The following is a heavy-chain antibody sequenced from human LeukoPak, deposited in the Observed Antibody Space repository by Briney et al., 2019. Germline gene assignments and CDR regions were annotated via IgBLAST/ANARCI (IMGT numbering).Heavy chain of an antibody. Sequence: SVKVSCKASGGTFRNYAISWVRQAPGQGLEWMGGIIPIFGTANYAQKFQGRVTITADESTSTAYMELSSLRSEDTAVYYCARSNGGNPDAFDIWGQGTMVTVSS. CDR1: GGTFRNYA. D-gene: IGHD4-23*01. CDR2: IIPIFGTA. J-gene: IGHJ3*02. V-gene: IGHV1-69*01. CDR3: ARSNGGNPDAFDI.